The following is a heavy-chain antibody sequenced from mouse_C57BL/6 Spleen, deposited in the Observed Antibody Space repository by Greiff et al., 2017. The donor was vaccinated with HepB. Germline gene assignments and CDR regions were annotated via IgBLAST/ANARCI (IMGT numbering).Heavy chain of an antibody. CDR3: ARDAQAYYAMDY. J-gene: IGHJ4*01. V-gene: IGHV7-1*01. CDR2: SRNKANDYTT. CDR1: GFTFSDFY. Sequence: EVKLMDSGGGLVQSGRSLRLSCATSGFTFSDFYMEWVRQAPGKGLEWIAASRNKANDYTTEYSASVKGRFIVSRDTSQSILYLQMNALRAEDTAIYYCARDAQAYYAMDYWGQGTSVTVSS. D-gene: IGHD3-2*02.